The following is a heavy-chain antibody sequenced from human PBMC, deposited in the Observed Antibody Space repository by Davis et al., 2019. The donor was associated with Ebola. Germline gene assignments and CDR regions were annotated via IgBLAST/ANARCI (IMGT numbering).Heavy chain of an antibody. Sequence: MPSETLSLTCSVSGGSINTNTYHWGWIRQPPGKGLEWIGNMFYNGKAYYNPSLKSRVTISIDMSTNQVSLRLSSVTAADTALYYCARHVIVPTPRYDPWGQGVRVTVSS. CDR1: GGSINTNTYH. CDR3: ARHVIVPTPRYDP. J-gene: IGHJ5*02. V-gene: IGHV4-39*01. CDR2: MFYNGKA. D-gene: IGHD5-12*01.